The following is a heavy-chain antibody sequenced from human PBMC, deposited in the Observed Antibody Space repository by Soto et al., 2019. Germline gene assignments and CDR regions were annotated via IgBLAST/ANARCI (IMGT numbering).Heavy chain of an antibody. CDR1: GYTFTGYY. D-gene: IGHD6-13*01. J-gene: IGHJ1*01. V-gene: IGHV1-2*04. CDR3: ARVDSSSWRRKEYFQH. CDR2: INPNSGGT. Sequence: QVQLVQSGAEVKKPGASVKVSCKASGYTFTGYYMHWVRQAPGQGLEWMGWINPNSGGTNYEQKFQGWVTMTRDTSISTAYMELSRLRSDDTAVYYCARVDSSSWRRKEYFQHWGQGTLVTVSS.